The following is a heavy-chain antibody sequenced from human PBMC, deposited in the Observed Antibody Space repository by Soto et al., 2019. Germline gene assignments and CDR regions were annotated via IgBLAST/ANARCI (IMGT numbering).Heavy chain of an antibody. V-gene: IGHV3-9*01. CDR3: AKDTGTYSGYDNDAFDI. CDR1: GFTFDDYA. J-gene: IGHJ3*02. Sequence: EVQLVESGGGLVQPGRSLRLSCAASGFTFDDYAMHWVRQAPGKGLEWVSGISWNSGSIGYADSVKGRFTISRDNAKNSLYLQMNSLRAEDTALYYCAKDTGTYSGYDNDAFDIWGQGTMVTVSS. CDR2: ISWNSGSI. D-gene: IGHD5-12*01.